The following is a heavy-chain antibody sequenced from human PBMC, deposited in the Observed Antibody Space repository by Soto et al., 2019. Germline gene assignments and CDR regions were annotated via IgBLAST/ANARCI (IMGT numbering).Heavy chain of an antibody. CDR3: TRVAVTQYHFDY. CDR2: INSDGSTT. Sequence: EVQLVESGGGLVQPGGSLRLSCAASGFTFSSYWMHWVRQTPGKGLVWVSRINSDGSTTSYADSVKGRFTISRDNAKNTAFLQMNSLRAEDTAVYYCTRVAVTQYHFDYWGQGTLVTVSS. CDR1: GFTFSSYW. D-gene: IGHD2-21*02. V-gene: IGHV3-74*01. J-gene: IGHJ4*02.